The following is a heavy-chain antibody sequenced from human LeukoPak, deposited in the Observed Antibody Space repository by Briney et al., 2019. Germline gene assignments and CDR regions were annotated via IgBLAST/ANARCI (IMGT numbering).Heavy chain of an antibody. CDR2: INHSGST. D-gene: IGHD5-24*01. CDR3: ARAQNPRGAPYYFDY. Sequence: SETLSLTCAVYGGSFSGYYWSWIRQPPGKGLEWIGEINHSGSTNYNPSLESRVTISVDTSKNQFSLKLSSVTAADTAVYYCARAQNPRGAPYYFDYWGQGTLVTVSS. J-gene: IGHJ4*02. CDR1: GGSFSGYY. V-gene: IGHV4-34*01.